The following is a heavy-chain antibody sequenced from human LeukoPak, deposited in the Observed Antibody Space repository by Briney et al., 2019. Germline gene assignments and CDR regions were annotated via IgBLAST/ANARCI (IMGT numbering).Heavy chain of an antibody. J-gene: IGHJ3*02. CDR1: GGTFTDYS. CDR3: ARFLPKYSSSWAKGTDAFDI. D-gene: IGHD6-13*01. CDR2: IIPILDQS. Sequence: SVKVSCKAPGGTFTDYSISWVRQAPGQGLEWMGRIIPILDQSNYAQKFQGRVTFTADKSTTTASMELSSLRSEDTAVYYCARFLPKYSSSWAKGTDAFDIWGQGTMVTVSS. V-gene: IGHV1-69*02.